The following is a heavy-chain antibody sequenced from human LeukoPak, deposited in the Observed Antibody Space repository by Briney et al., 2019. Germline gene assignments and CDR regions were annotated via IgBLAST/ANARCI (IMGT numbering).Heavy chain of an antibody. V-gene: IGHV4-61*02. CDR1: GGSISSGSYY. D-gene: IGHD6-19*01. J-gene: IGHJ6*02. CDR3: ARLAGGVVVAGTLNYYYGMDV. CDR2: IYYSGTT. Sequence: SQTLSLTCTVSGGSISSGSYYWSWIRQPAGKGLEWIGRIYYSGTTKYNPSLTSRVTISLDTSKNQLSLNLSSVTAADTAMYYCARLAGGVVVAGTLNYYYGMDVWGQGTTVTVSS.